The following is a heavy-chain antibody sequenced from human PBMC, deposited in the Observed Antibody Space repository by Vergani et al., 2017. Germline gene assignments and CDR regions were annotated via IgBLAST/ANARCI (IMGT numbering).Heavy chain of an antibody. CDR1: GFTFSSYA. D-gene: IGHD2-21*01. CDR2: VFRYGNV. J-gene: IGHJ2*01. Sequence: EVQLLESGGGLVQPGGSLRLSCAASGFTFSSYAMSWVRQAPGKGLEWIGYVFRYGNVNYNPSFNFRAAIDTSNNQLSLRLSSVTAADTAVYYCARDFGGEWYFDLWGRGTFVTVSS. CDR3: ARDFGGEWYFDL. V-gene: IGHV3-23*05.